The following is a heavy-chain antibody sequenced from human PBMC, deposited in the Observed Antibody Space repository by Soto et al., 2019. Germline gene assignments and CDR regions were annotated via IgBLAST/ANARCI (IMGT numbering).Heavy chain of an antibody. J-gene: IGHJ5*02. CDR2: IFYSGNT. D-gene: IGHD6-13*01. Sequence: PSETLSLTCTVSGGSISTDSYYWGWVRQSPGKGLEWIGSIFYSGNTYYSPSLKSRVTISVDLSNNQFSLRLSSVTAADTALYYCARYCGFAVAGSRFDPWGLGTLVTVSS. CDR3: ARYCGFAVAGSRFDP. CDR1: GGSISTDSYY. V-gene: IGHV4-39*01.